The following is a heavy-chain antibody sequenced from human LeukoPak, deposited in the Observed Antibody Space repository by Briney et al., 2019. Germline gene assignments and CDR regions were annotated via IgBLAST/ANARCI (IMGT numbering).Heavy chain of an antibody. CDR1: GFTVGSNY. CDR2: IYNGGST. Sequence: GGSLRLSCAAAGFTVGSNYMSWVRQAPGKGLEWVSVIYNGGSTYYADSVKGRFTTSRDNSKNTLYLQMNSLRAEDTAVYYCARDGGAYRRFFDYWGQGTLVTVSS. J-gene: IGHJ4*02. V-gene: IGHV3-53*01. D-gene: IGHD2-15*01. CDR3: ARDGGAYRRFFDY.